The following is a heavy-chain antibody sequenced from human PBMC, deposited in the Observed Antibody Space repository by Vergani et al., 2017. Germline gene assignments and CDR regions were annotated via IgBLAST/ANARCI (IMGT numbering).Heavy chain of an antibody. V-gene: IGHV4-34*01. CDR2: IDHTGRP. D-gene: IGHD4-11*01. CDR3: ARVNTETNGHLYYYYYMDV. J-gene: IGHJ6*03. Sequence: QVQLQQWGGGLLKPSETLSLTCVVNGGSFTSYHWTWLRQSPGEGLEWVGDIDHTGRPDYNPSLKRRLTMSVDKSRNQFSLTLNSVTSPDTAIYFCARVNTETNGHLYYYYYMDVWGQGTAVTVS. CDR1: GGSFTSYH.